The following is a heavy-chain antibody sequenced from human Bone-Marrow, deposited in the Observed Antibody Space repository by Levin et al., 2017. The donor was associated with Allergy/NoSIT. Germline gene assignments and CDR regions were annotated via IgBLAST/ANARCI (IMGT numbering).Heavy chain of an antibody. Sequence: GGSLRLSCSAAGFSFENYGMHWVRQAPGKGLEWVSLISDDGSETYYIDSVKGRFTISRDNSKNTLFLQITTLKVEDTATYFCAKDRTYGSDSGSFPYFWGQGIRVTVSS. J-gene: IGHJ4*02. CDR3: AKDRTYGSDSGSFPYF. CDR2: ISDDGSET. V-gene: IGHV3-30*18. CDR1: GFSFENYG. D-gene: IGHD3-10*01.